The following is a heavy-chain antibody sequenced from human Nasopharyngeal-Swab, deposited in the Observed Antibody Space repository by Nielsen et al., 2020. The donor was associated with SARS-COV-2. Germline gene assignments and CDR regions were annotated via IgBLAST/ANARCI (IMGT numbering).Heavy chain of an antibody. CDR2: IYYSGTT. D-gene: IGHD3-3*01. V-gene: IGHV4-39*07. CDR1: GGSMNSNNYY. Sequence: SETLSLTCTVSGGSMNSNNYYWGWIRQPPEKGLEWIGSIYYSGTTYYNPTLKRRVTISLDTSKNQFSLKLNSLTAADTAGYFCARAITIFGAVVGSFDPWGQGTLVTVSS. J-gene: IGHJ5*02. CDR3: ARAITIFGAVVGSFDP.